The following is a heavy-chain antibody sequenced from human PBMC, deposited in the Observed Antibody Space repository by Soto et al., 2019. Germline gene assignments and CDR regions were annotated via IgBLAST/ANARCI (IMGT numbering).Heavy chain of an antibody. CDR3: VRDRGDRGYYFDY. D-gene: IGHD2-21*01. CDR1: GGSISSGGYY. Sequence: QVQLQESGPGLVKPSQTLSLTCTVSGGSISSGGYYWTWIRQHPGKGLEWIGYIYYNGNTYYNPSLKSRLTLSVDTSKNQFSLKLTSVTAADTAVYYCVRDRGDRGYYFDYWGQGTLVTVSS. V-gene: IGHV4-31*03. CDR2: IYYNGNT. J-gene: IGHJ4*02.